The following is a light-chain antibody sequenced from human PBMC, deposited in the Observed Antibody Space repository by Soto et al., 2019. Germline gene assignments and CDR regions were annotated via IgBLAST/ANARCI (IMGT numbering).Light chain of an antibody. Sequence: QSALTQPASVSGSAGQSITIACTGTIRDVGSYNLVSWYQQRPGEAPKLIIFEVRNRPSGISYRFTGSKSGNTASLTISGLQAEDEADYYCSAYTTTSTLVFGGGTKVTVL. CDR3: SAYTTTSTLV. CDR1: IRDVGSYNL. CDR2: EVR. V-gene: IGLV2-14*01. J-gene: IGLJ3*02.